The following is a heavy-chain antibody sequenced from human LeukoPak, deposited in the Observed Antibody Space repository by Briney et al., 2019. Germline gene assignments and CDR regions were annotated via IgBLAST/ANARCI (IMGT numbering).Heavy chain of an antibody. CDR2: MNPNSGNT. Sequence: ASVKVSCKASGYTFTSYDINWVRQATGQGLEWMGWMNPNSGNTGYAQKFQGRVTITRSTSISTAYMELSSLRSDDTAVYYCARAGAALPAEQWLVRRWFDPWGQGTLVTVSS. D-gene: IGHD6-19*01. V-gene: IGHV1-8*03. J-gene: IGHJ5*02. CDR3: ARAGAALPAEQWLVRRWFDP. CDR1: GYTFTSYD.